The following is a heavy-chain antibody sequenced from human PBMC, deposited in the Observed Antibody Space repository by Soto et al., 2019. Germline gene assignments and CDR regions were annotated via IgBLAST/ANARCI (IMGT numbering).Heavy chain of an antibody. CDR3: ARLGGSYGEIWFDP. CDR2: IYYSGDT. Sequence: SETLSRTCTVSGGSISSDYWSWIRQPPGKGLEWIGYIYYSGDTNYNPSLKSRVTISVDTSKNQFSLRLSSVTAADTAGYDCARLGGSYGEIWFDPWGQGSLVT. D-gene: IGHD1-26*01. CDR1: GGSISSDY. J-gene: IGHJ5*02. V-gene: IGHV4-59*01.